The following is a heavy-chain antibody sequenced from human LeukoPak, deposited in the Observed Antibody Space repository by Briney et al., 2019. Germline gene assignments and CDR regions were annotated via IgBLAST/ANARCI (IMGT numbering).Heavy chain of an antibody. CDR1: GGSISSYY. J-gene: IGHJ6*03. CDR3: ARAPQELGYYYYYYMDV. V-gene: IGHV4-59*01. D-gene: IGHD6-13*01. Sequence: PSETLSLTCTVSGGSISSYYWSWIRQPPGKGLEWIGYIYYSGSTNYNPSLKSRVTISVDTSKNQFSLKLSSVTAADTAVYYCARAPQELGYYYYYYMDVWGKGTTVTVSS. CDR2: IYYSGST.